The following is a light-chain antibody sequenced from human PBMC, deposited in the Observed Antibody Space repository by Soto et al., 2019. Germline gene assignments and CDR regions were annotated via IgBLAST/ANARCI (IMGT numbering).Light chain of an antibody. CDR2: DAS. J-gene: IGKJ5*01. CDR1: QGLNSSY. Sequence: DIVLTQSPGTLSLSPVERATLSCRASQGLNSSYLAWYQQKPGQAPRLLIYDASSRATGIPDRFSGSGSGTDFTLTISRLEPEDSAVYYCQQYGSSPPITFGQGTRLEIK. V-gene: IGKV3-20*01. CDR3: QQYGSSPPIT.